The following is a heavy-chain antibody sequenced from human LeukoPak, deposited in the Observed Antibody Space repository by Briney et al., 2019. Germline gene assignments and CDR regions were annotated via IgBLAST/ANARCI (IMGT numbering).Heavy chain of an antibody. Sequence: SETLSLTCTVSGGSISSYYWSWIRQPPGKGLEWIGYIYYSGSTNYNPSLKSRVTISVDTSRNQFSLKLSSVTAADTAVYYCARYSIAVAGTNYYYYGMDVWGQGTTVTVSS. CDR2: IYYSGST. CDR1: GGSISSYY. CDR3: ARYSIAVAGTNYYYYGMDV. D-gene: IGHD6-19*01. V-gene: IGHV4-59*08. J-gene: IGHJ6*02.